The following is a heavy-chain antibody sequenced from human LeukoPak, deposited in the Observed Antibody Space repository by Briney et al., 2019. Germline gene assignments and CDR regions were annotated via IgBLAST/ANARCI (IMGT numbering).Heavy chain of an antibody. V-gene: IGHV1-2*02. CDR1: GYTFTGYD. Sequence: ASVKVSFKASGYTFTGYDMHWVRQAPGQGLEWMGWIDPNSGATNYAQKFQGKFTMTRDTSISTAYMELSSLRSDDTAVYYCARGVAVAGLRAFDIWGQGTMVTVSS. CDR3: ARGVAVAGLRAFDI. CDR2: IDPNSGAT. J-gene: IGHJ3*02. D-gene: IGHD6-19*01.